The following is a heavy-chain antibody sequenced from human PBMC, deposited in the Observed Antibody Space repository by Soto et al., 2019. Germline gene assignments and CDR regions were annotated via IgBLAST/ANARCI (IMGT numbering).Heavy chain of an antibody. Sequence: QAQLVESGGGVVQPGRSLRLSCAASGFHFNNYGMHWVRQAPGKGLEWVAVIWYDGSDKYYADAVKGRFTISRDNSKNTLYLQMISLRVEDTAVYYCAGDRLYGSGSYNRPPDCWGQGTLVTVSS. CDR3: AGDRLYGSGSYNRPPDC. CDR2: IWYDGSDK. J-gene: IGHJ4*02. D-gene: IGHD3-10*01. V-gene: IGHV3-33*01. CDR1: GFHFNNYG.